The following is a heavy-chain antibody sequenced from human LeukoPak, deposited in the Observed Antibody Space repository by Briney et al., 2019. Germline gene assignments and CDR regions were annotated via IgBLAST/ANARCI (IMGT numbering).Heavy chain of an antibody. J-gene: IGHJ4*02. CDR3: ARAPRNSSTMLDF. D-gene: IGHD6-13*01. CDR2: INPDGGST. V-gene: IGHV1-46*01. CDR1: GYTFTSYW. Sequence: ASVKVSCKASGYTFTSYWIQWVRQAPGQGLEWMGLINPDGGSTAYAHRFQGRVIMTRDTSTSTAYMDLSSLRSEDTAVYHCARAPRNSSTMLDFWGQGTLVTITS.